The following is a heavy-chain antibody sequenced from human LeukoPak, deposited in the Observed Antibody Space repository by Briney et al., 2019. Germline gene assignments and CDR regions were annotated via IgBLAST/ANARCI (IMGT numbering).Heavy chain of an antibody. CDR1: GFSFSNYV. CDR2: IYSGGST. J-gene: IGHJ4*02. CDR3: ARVAGYGDYIIY. Sequence: GGSLRLSCAASGFSFSNYVMQWVRQAPGKGLECVSLIYSGGSTYYADSVKGRFTISRDNSKNTLYLQMNSLRAEDTAVYYCARVAGYGDYIIYWGQGTLVTVSS. V-gene: IGHV3-53*01. D-gene: IGHD4-17*01.